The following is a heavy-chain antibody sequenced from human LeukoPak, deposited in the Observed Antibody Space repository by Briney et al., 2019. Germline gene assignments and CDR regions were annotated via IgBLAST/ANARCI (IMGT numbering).Heavy chain of an antibody. Sequence: SETLSLTCTVSGGSISSSSDYWGWIRQPPGKGLEWIGSIYYSGSTYYNPSLKSRVTISVDTSKNQFSLKLSSVTAADTAVYYCARAACSFSDHNPGCYFDYWGQGTLVTVSS. CDR3: ARAACSFSDHNPGCYFDY. D-gene: IGHD3-10*02. J-gene: IGHJ4*02. V-gene: IGHV4-39*01. CDR1: GGSISSSSDY. CDR2: IYYSGST.